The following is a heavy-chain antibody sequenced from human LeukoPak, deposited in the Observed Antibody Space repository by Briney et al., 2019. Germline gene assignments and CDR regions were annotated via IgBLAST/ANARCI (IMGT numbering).Heavy chain of an antibody. Sequence: SETLSLTCTVSGGSISSYYWSWIRQPAGKGLEWIGRIYTSGSTNYNPSLKSRVTMSVDTSKNQFSLKLSSVTAADTAVYYCARGVCSGGSCYSWELNWFAPWGQGTLVTVSS. J-gene: IGHJ5*02. V-gene: IGHV4-4*07. D-gene: IGHD2-15*01. CDR1: GGSISSYY. CDR3: ARGVCSGGSCYSWELNWFAP. CDR2: IYTSGST.